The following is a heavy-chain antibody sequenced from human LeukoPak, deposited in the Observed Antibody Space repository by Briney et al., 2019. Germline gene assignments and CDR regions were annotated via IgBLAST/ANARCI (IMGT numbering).Heavy chain of an antibody. Sequence: SVKVSCKASGGTFRNYDFTFTSYAITRVQQAPGQGLEWMGGIIPMYGRADYPQKFQGRVTITADESTRTVTMQLSSLRSEDTAVYYCAGFFYDNSNAAFDIWGQGTVVNVS. D-gene: IGHD3-22*01. CDR3: AGFFYDNSNAAFDI. V-gene: IGHV1-69*13. CDR2: IIPMYGRA. CDR1: GGTFRNYDFTFTSYA. J-gene: IGHJ3*02.